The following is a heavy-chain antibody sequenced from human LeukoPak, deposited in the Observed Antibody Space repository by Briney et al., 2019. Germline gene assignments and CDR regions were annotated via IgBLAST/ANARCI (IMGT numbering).Heavy chain of an antibody. V-gene: IGHV4-59*01. CDR1: GGSTSSYY. J-gene: IGHJ3*02. CDR2: IYYSGST. Sequence: SETLSLTCTVSGGSTSSYYWSWLRQPPGKGLEWIGYIYYSGSTNYNPSLKSRVTISVDTSKNQFSLKLSSVTAADTAVYYCARSYCGGDCYLWAFDIWGQGTMVTVSS. D-gene: IGHD2-21*02. CDR3: ARSYCGGDCYLWAFDI.